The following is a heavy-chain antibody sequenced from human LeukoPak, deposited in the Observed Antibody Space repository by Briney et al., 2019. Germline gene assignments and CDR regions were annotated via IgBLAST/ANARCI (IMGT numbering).Heavy chain of an antibody. Sequence: GGSLRLSCAASGFTFSSYSMMWVRQAPGKGLEWVSYISSSSTTIHYADSVKGRFTISRDNAKNSVYLQMNSLRAEDTAVYYCARDESSSWPNWGQGTLVTVSS. D-gene: IGHD6-13*01. J-gene: IGHJ4*02. CDR2: ISSSSTTI. CDR1: GFTFSSYS. CDR3: ARDESSSWPN. V-gene: IGHV3-48*01.